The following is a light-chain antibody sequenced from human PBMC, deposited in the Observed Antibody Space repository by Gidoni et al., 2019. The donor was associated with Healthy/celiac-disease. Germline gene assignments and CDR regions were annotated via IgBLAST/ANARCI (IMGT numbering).Light chain of an antibody. Sequence: DIVLTQSTATLSLSPGERATLSCRASQSVSSYLAWYQQKPGQAPRLLIYDASNRATGIPARFSGSGSGTDFTLTISSLEPEDFAVYYCQQRSNWPPTFGGGTKVEIK. V-gene: IGKV3-11*01. CDR1: QSVSSY. CDR3: QQRSNWPPT. J-gene: IGKJ4*01. CDR2: DAS.